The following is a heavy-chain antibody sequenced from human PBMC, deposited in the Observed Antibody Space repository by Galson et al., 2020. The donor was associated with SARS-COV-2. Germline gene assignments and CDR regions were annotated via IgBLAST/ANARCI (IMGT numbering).Heavy chain of an antibody. CDR2: IYYSGST. CDR1: GGSISSGGYY. J-gene: IGHJ5*02. CDR3: ARGFGELFPYNWFDP. D-gene: IGHD3-10*01. V-gene: IGHV4-31*03. Sequence: SQTLSLTCTVSGGSISSGGYYWSWIRQHPGKGLEWIGYIYYSGSTYYNPSLKSRVTISVDTSKNQFSLKLSSVTAADTAVYYCARGFGELFPYNWFDPWGQGTLVTVS.